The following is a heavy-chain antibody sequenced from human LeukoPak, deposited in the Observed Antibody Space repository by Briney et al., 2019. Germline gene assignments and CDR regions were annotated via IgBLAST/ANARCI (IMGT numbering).Heavy chain of an antibody. Sequence: GGSLRLSCAASGLTFSTYAMSWVRQAPGKGLEWVSAISGGGGTTYYADSVKGRFTITRDNSKNTLYLQINTLRAEDTAVYYYANFERTVAGPYNWFDPWGQGTQVTVSS. CDR1: GLTFSTYA. CDR2: ISGGGGTT. J-gene: IGHJ5*02. D-gene: IGHD6-19*01. CDR3: ANFERTVAGPYNWFDP. V-gene: IGHV3-23*01.